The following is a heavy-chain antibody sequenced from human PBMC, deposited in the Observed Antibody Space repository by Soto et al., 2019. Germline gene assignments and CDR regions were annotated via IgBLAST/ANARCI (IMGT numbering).Heavy chain of an antibody. CDR3: ARDSSWGGMDV. J-gene: IGHJ6*02. V-gene: IGHV4-31*03. CDR2: IHYSGST. D-gene: IGHD6-13*01. CDR1: GGSISSGGYY. Sequence: QVQLQESGPGLVKPSQTLSLTCTVSGGSISSGGYYWSWIRQHPGKGLEWIGYIHYSGSTYYNPSPKSRVTISVDTSKNQFSLKLSSVTAADTAVYYCARDSSWGGMDVWGQGTTVTVSS.